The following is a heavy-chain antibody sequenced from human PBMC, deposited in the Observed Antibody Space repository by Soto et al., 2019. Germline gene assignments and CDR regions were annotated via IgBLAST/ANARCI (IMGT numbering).Heavy chain of an antibody. CDR3: ARSLWELLPDY. J-gene: IGHJ4*02. Sequence: SENLSLTCTVSGGSISSSTYYWGWVRQPPGKGLEWIGGIFFSGSTYYNPSLKSRVTISVDTSKNQFSLKLTSVTAADTAMYYCARSLWELLPDYWGQGTLVTVSS. D-gene: IGHD1-26*01. CDR1: GGSISSSTYY. CDR2: IFFSGST. V-gene: IGHV4-39*07.